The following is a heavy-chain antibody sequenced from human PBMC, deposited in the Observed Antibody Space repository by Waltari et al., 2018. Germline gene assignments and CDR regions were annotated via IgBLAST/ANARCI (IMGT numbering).Heavy chain of an antibody. CDR2: ISGSGGNT. CDR3: AKDPAGTYYFEY. CDR1: EFTFSSYA. D-gene: IGHD6-19*01. Sequence: EVQLLESGGGLVQPGGSLSLSCAAPEFTFSSYAMNWVRQAPGKGLEWVSTISGSGGNTYYADSVKGRFTISRDNSKNTLYLQMNSLRAEDTAVYYCAKDPAGTYYFEYWGQGTLVTVSS. V-gene: IGHV3-23*01. J-gene: IGHJ4*02.